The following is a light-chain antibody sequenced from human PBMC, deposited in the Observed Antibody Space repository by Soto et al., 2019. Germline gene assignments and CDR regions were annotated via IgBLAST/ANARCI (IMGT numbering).Light chain of an antibody. CDR2: DAS. J-gene: IGKJ5*01. CDR3: HQRSEWPRGVT. V-gene: IGKV3-11*01. CDR1: QSVSSY. Sequence: EIVLTQSPATLSLSPGERATLSCRASQSVSSYLVWYQQKPGQAPRLLTYDASNRVTGIPARFSGSGSGTDFTLTISSLEPEDSAVYYCHQRSEWPRGVTFGQGTRLEIK.